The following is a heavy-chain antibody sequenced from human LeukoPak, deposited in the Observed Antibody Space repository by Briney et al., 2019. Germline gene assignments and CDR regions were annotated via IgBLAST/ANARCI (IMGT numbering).Heavy chain of an antibody. J-gene: IGHJ4*02. V-gene: IGHV4-4*02. CDR1: GGSNSSSNW. D-gene: IGHD5-18*01. CDR3: ARDPGGYSYGNFDY. CDR2: IYHSGST. Sequence: SETLSLTCAVSGGSNSSSNWWSWVRQPPGKGLEWIGEIYHSGSTNYNPSLKSRVTISVDKSKNQFSLKLSSVTAADTAVYYCARDPGGYSYGNFDYWGQGTLVTVSS.